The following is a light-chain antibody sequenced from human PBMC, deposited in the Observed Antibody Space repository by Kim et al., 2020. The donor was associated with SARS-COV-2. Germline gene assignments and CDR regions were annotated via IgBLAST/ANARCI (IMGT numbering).Light chain of an antibody. CDR3: QAWDSGTVV. CDR1: KLGDRY. Sequence: SYELTQPPSVSVSPGQTASITCSGDKLGDRYACWYQHKPGQSPLLVIYEDTKRPSGIPERFSGSNSGNTATLTVSGTQAMDEADYYCQAWDSGTVVFGGGTQLTVL. CDR2: EDT. J-gene: IGLJ2*01. V-gene: IGLV3-1*01.